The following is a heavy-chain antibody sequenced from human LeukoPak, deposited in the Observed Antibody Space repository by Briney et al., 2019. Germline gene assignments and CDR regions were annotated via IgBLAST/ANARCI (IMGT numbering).Heavy chain of an antibody. CDR1: GFTFSTYA. J-gene: IGHJ4*02. D-gene: IGHD3-10*01. CDR2: ISVTGGTT. CDR3: ANLGRSVVYYGSD. V-gene: IGHV3-23*01. Sequence: GGSLRLSCAASGFTFSTYAMSWVRQAPGKGLEWVSVISVTGGTTYYADSVKGRFTISRDNSKNTLYLQMNSLRAEDTAVYYCANLGRSVVYYGSDWGQGTLVTVCS.